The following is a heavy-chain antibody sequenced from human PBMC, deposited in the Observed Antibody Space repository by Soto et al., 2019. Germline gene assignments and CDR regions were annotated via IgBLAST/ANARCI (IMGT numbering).Heavy chain of an antibody. CDR1: GYTFTSYA. V-gene: IGHV1-3*01. Sequence: ASVKVSCKASGYTFTSYAMHWVRQAPGQRLEWMGWINAGNGNTKYSQKFQGRVTITRDTSASTAYMELSSLRSEDTAVYYCARGTRYCSGGRCYPGTGYYYYGMDVWGQGTTVTVSS. CDR3: ARGTRYCSGGRCYPGTGYYYYGMDV. J-gene: IGHJ6*02. D-gene: IGHD2-15*01. CDR2: INAGNGNT.